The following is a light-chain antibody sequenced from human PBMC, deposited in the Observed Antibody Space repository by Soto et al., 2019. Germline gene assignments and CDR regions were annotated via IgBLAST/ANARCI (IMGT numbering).Light chain of an antibody. CDR2: DAS. CDR1: QSISHW. CDR3: QQSYSTPIT. J-gene: IGKJ5*01. Sequence: DIQMTQSPSTLSAFVGDTVTITCRASQSISHWLAWYQQRPGRAPKPLIYDASSLESGVPSRFSGSGSGTEFTLTISSLQPDDFATYYCQQSYSTPITFGQGTRLEIK. V-gene: IGKV1-5*01.